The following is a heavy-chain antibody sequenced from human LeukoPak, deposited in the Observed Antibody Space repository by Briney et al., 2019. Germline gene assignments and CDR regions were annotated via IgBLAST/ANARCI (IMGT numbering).Heavy chain of an antibody. CDR3: ASQGMVARNVDY. J-gene: IGHJ4*02. CDR2: IIPIFGTA. D-gene: IGHD2-15*01. Sequence: SVKVSCKASGGTFSSYAISWVRQAPGQGPEWMGGIIPIFGTANYAQKFQGRVTITADESTSTAYMELSSLRSEDTAVYYCASQGMVARNVDYWGQGTLVTVSS. CDR1: GGTFSSYA. V-gene: IGHV1-69*13.